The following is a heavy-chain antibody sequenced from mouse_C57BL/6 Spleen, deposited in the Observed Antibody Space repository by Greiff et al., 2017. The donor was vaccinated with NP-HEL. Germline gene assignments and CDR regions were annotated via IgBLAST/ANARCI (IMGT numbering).Heavy chain of an antibody. CDR3: ARSTGTLCAY. J-gene: IGHJ3*01. Sequence: EVQLVESGGGLVKPGGSLKLSCAASGFTFSSYAMSWVRQTPEKRLEWVATISAGGSYTYYPDNVKGRFTISRDNAKNNLYLQMSHLTSEDTAVYYCARSTGTLCAYWGQGTLVTVSA. CDR2: ISAGGSYT. D-gene: IGHD4-1*02. V-gene: IGHV5-4*01. CDR1: GFTFSSYA.